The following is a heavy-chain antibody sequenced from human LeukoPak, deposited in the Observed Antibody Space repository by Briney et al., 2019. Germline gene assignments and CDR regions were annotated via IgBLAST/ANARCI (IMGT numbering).Heavy chain of an antibody. CDR3: ATEKLLDN. J-gene: IGHJ3*02. D-gene: IGHD5-24*01. V-gene: IGHV3-7*03. CDR1: GFTFSRYW. CDR2: IDQDGNEK. Sequence: GGSLRLSCIASGFTFSRYWMSWVRQAPGKGLEWVANIDQDGNEKYYVGSVKGRFTISRDNAKNSLYLQMNSLRAEDTAVYYCATEKLLDNWGQGTMVTVSS.